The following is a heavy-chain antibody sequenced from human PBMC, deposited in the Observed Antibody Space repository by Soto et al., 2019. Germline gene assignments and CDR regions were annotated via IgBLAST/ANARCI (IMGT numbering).Heavy chain of an antibody. Sequence: QVQLQESGPGLVKPSQTLSLSCSVSGGSVGRGAFYWSWIRQHPGKGLEWIGYIYYSGSAYYNPSLKIRVTISLDTSQNQFSLKLTSVTVADTAVYYCARAPAPWYFDYWGQGTLVTVSS. CDR2: IYYSGSA. CDR1: GGSVGRGAFY. J-gene: IGHJ4*02. V-gene: IGHV4-31*03. CDR3: ARAPAPWYFDY.